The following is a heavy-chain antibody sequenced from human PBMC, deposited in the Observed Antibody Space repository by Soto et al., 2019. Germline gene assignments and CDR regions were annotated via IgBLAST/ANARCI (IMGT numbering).Heavy chain of an antibody. J-gene: IGHJ3*02. CDR1: GFTFSNYA. CDR2: ISGRGGST. D-gene: IGHD3-3*01. CDR3: AKDRLVIFWSGYNDAFDI. Sequence: EVQLLESGGGLVQPGGSLRLSCAASGFTFSNYAMSWVRQAPGKGLEWVSAISGRGGSTYYTDSVKGRFTISRDNSKNTLYLQMNSLRAEDTAVYYCAKDRLVIFWSGYNDAFDIWGQGTMVTVSS. V-gene: IGHV3-23*01.